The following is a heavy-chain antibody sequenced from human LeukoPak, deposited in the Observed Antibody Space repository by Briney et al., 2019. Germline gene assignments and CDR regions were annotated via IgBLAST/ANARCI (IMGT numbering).Heavy chain of an antibody. V-gene: IGHV1-18*01. CDR1: GYTFTSYG. CDR2: ISAYNGNT. J-gene: IGHJ4*02. D-gene: IGHD2-2*02. CDR3: ARSEVVPAAISYFDY. Sequence: ASVKVSCKASGYTFTSYGISWVRQAPGQGLEWMGWISAYNGNTNYAQKLQGRVTMTTDTSTSTAYMELRSPRSDDTAVYYCARSEVVPAAISYFDYWGQGTLVTVSS.